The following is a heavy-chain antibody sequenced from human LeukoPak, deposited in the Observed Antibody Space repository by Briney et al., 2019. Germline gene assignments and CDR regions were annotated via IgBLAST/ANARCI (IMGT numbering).Heavy chain of an antibody. V-gene: IGHV3-7*04. D-gene: IGHD1-14*01. CDR2: INEDGGER. CDR1: GFTLSRYW. J-gene: IGHJ4*02. Sequence: GSLRLSCAASGFTLSRYWMSWVRQAPGKGLEWVANINEDGGERHYVDTVKGRFTISRDNAKNSLYLQMNSPRAEDTAVYYCARGGNLENWGRGTLVTVSS. CDR3: ARGGNLEN.